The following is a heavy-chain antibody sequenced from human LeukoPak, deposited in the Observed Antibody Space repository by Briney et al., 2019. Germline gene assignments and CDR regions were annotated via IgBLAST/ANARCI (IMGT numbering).Heavy chain of an antibody. CDR3: ASGSVEMATIDY. CDR1: GDSISSGDYY. CDR2: ISSSGST. D-gene: IGHD5-24*01. V-gene: IGHV4-61*02. J-gene: IGHJ4*02. Sequence: PSETLSLTCTVSGDSISSGDYYWSWIRQPAGKGLEWIGRISSSGSTNYNPSLKSRVTISVDTSKNQFSLKLSSVTAADTAVYYCASGSVEMATIDYWGQGTLVTVSS.